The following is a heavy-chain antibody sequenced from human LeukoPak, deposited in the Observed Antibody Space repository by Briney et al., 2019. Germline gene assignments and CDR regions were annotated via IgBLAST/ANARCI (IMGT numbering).Heavy chain of an antibody. J-gene: IGHJ1*01. CDR3: ARGWAAVAGNFYFQH. Sequence: SETLSLTCAVYGGSFSGYYWSWIRQPPGKGLEWIGEINHSGSTNYNPSLKSRVTISVDTSKNQFSLKLSSVTAADTAVYYCARGWAAVAGNFYFQHWGQGTLVTVSS. CDR2: INHSGST. V-gene: IGHV4-34*01. D-gene: IGHD6-19*01. CDR1: GGSFSGYY.